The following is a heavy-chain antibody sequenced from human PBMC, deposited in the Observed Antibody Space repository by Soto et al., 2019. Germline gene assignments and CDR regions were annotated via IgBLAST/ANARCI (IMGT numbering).Heavy chain of an antibody. D-gene: IGHD6-19*01. Sequence: PSETLSLTCTVSGGSISSDYWNWIRQPPGKRLEWIGYIYYSGSTNYNPSLQSRVAVSVDTSKNQFSLKLSSVTTADTAVYYCARVRSSGWGDFDYRGQGTLVTVSS. J-gene: IGHJ4*02. CDR3: ARVRSSGWGDFDY. CDR2: IYYSGST. CDR1: GGSISSDY. V-gene: IGHV4-59*01.